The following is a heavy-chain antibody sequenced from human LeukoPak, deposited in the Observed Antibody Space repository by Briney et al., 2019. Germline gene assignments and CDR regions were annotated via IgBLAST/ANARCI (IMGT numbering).Heavy chain of an antibody. CDR3: ARLWSEGNLENWFDP. Sequence: SETLSLTCTVSGGSISSYYWSWIRQPPGKGLEWIGYIYYSGNTNYNPSLKSRVTISVDTSKNQFSLKLSSVTAADTAVYYCARLWSEGNLENWFDPWGQGTLVTVSS. CDR2: IYYSGNT. J-gene: IGHJ5*02. CDR1: GGSISSYY. D-gene: IGHD3-3*01. V-gene: IGHV4-59*01.